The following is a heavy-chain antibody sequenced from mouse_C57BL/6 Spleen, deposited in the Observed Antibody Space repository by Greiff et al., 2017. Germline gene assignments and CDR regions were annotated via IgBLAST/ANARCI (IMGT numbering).Heavy chain of an antibody. V-gene: IGHV1-64*01. CDR1: GYTFTSYW. J-gene: IGHJ4*01. CDR2: IHPNSGST. Sequence: VKLQQSGAELVKPGASVKLSCKASGYTFTSYWMHWVKQRPGQGLEWIGMIHPNSGSTNYNEKFKSKATLTVDKSSSTAYMQLSSLTSEDSAVYYCARHYYGSRGAMDYWGQGTSVTVSS. CDR3: ARHYYGSRGAMDY. D-gene: IGHD1-1*01.